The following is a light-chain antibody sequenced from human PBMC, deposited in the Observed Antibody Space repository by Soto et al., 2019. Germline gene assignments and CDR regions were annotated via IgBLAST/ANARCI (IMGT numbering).Light chain of an antibody. CDR1: QSISSY. J-gene: IGKJ5*01. V-gene: IGKV1-39*01. CDR3: QQSYGTPIT. Sequence: GDRVTITCRTSQSISSYLNWYQQKPGKAPKLLIYATSSLQSGVPSRFSGSGFGTDFTLTITSLQPEDFATYYCQQSYGTPITFGQGTRLEIK. CDR2: ATS.